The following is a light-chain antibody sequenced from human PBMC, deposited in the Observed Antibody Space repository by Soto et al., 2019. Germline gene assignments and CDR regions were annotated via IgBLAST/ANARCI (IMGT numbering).Light chain of an antibody. Sequence: VLTQSPDTLSLYPGTRATLSGSSSQILTNSYIAWYQLKPGQDPRLIIYDTYSRATGITDRFSGSGSGTDFTLTITRMEPEDFAVFYCKQYGTSEIIFGHGTRLALK. CDR2: DTY. CDR1: QILTNSY. V-gene: IGKV3-20*01. J-gene: IGKJ5*01. CDR3: KQYGTSEII.